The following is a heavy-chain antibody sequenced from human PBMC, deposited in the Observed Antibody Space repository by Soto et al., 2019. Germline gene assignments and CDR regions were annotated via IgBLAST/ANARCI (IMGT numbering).Heavy chain of an antibody. CDR1: GFTFSSYA. J-gene: IGHJ4*02. Sequence: QVQLVESGGGVVQPGRSLRLSCAASGFTFSSYAMHWVRQAPGKGLEWVAVISYDGSNKYYADSVKGRFTISRDNSKNTLYLHMNSLRAEDTAVYYCARDTVADYWGQGTLVTVSS. D-gene: IGHD5-12*01. CDR2: ISYDGSNK. V-gene: IGHV3-30-3*01. CDR3: ARDTVADY.